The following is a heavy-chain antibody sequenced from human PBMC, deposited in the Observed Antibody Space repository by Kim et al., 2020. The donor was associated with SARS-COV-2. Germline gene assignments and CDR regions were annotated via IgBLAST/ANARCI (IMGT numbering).Heavy chain of an antibody. V-gene: IGHV1-2*02. CDR3: ARPAVPAASDFDY. D-gene: IGHD2-2*01. J-gene: IGHJ4*02. CDR1: GYTFTGYY. Sequence: ASVKVSCKASGYTFTGYYMHWVRQAPGQGLEWMGWINPNSGGTNYAQKFQGRVTRTRDTSISTAYMELSRLRSDDTAVYYCARPAVPAASDFDYWGQGTLVTVSS. CDR2: INPNSGGT.